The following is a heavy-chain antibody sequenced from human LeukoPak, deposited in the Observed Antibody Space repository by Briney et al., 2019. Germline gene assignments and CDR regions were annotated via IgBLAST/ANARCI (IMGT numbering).Heavy chain of an antibody. CDR1: GFTFSSHG. Sequence: GGSLRLSCVASGFTFSSHGMHWVRQAPGKGLEWGAVIWSDGTNKYFADSVKGRFTISRHNSKNTLYLQMNSLRAEDTAVYYCASGSYDSSGYCNYGGQGTLVTVSS. V-gene: IGHV3-33*01. CDR2: IWSDGTNK. D-gene: IGHD3-22*01. J-gene: IGHJ4*02. CDR3: ASGSYDSSGYCNY.